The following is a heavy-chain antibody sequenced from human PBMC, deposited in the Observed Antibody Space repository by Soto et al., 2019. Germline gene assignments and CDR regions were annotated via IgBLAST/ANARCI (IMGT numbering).Heavy chain of an antibody. CDR2: IHHSGST. J-gene: IGHJ4*02. CDR1: GGSISSYF. CDR3: TTGSGWLVDY. Sequence: QVQLQESGPGLVKPSETLSLTCTVSGGSISSYFCGWFRQPPGKGLEWIGYIHHSGSTVYNPSLKSRVSISAATSVNHFSLKLNSVTAADAAAYYCTTGSGWLVDYWGQGTLVTVSS. V-gene: IGHV4-4*09. D-gene: IGHD6-19*01.